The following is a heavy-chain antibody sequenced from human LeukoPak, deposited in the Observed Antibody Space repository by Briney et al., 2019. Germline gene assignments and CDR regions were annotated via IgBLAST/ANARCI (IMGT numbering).Heavy chain of an antibody. CDR1: GGSISSGGYS. Sequence: SETLSLTCAVSGGSISSGGYSWGWLRQPPGKGLEWIGHISHSGSTYYNPSLKSRASISLDRSKNQFSLNLTSVSGADTAVYFCARGRPANMAFDIWGQGTMVPVSS. D-gene: IGHD6-25*01. V-gene: IGHV4-30-2*01. CDR3: ARGRPANMAFDI. CDR2: ISHSGST. J-gene: IGHJ3*02.